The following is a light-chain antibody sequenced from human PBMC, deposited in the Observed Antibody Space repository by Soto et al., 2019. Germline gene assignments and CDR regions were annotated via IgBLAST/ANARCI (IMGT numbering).Light chain of an antibody. J-gene: IGLJ2*01. V-gene: IGLV1-44*01. Sequence: QSVLTQPPSASGTPGQRVTISCSGSSSNIGSNTVNWYQQLPGTAPKLLIYSNNQRPSGVPDRFSGSKSGTSASLAISGLQAEDEADYYWAAWDESLNGRVVFGGGTKLTVL. CDR1: SSNIGSNT. CDR2: SNN. CDR3: AAWDESLNGRVV.